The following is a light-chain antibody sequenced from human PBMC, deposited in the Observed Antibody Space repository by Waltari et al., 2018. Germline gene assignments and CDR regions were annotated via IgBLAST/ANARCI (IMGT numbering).Light chain of an antibody. Sequence: VLLTQPPASLSVSPGDTVILSCRASQSVRTNLVWYQQKAGQAPRTLIYGASTRASGVPSRFSGSGSETDFTLIISSLRSEDAAVYFCQQYYVWPPITFGGGTKLEI. J-gene: IGKJ4*01. CDR1: QSVRTN. V-gene: IGKV3-15*01. CDR2: GAS. CDR3: QQYYVWPPIT.